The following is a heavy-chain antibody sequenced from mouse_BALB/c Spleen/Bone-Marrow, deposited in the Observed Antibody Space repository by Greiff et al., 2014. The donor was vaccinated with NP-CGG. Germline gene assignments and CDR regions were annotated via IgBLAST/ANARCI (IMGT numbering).Heavy chain of an antibody. CDR2: ILPGSDNT. CDR1: GYTFRNYW. CDR3: ARGNPFDF. J-gene: IGHJ2*01. V-gene: IGHV1-9*01. Sequence: VQLQQSGGELMKPGASVKISCKATGYTFRNYWIQWVKQRPGHGPEWIGEILPGSDNTNYNEKFKGKATFTADTSSNTAYMQLSSLTSEDSAVYYCARGNPFDFWGQGTTLTVSS.